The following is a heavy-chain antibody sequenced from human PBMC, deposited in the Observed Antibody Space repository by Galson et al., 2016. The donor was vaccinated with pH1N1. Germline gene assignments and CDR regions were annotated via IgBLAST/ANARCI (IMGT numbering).Heavy chain of an antibody. D-gene: IGHD1-26*01. CDR3: ARESRWELGYYFDY. V-gene: IGHV3-66*02. CDR1: RFTVSSNY. J-gene: IGHJ4*02. CDR2: IYSGGST. Sequence: SLRLSRAASRFTVSSNYMSWVRQAPGKGLESASAIYSGGSTYHADSVKGRFTISRDNSKNTLYLQMNSLRAEDTAVYYCARESRWELGYYFDYWGQGTLVTVSS.